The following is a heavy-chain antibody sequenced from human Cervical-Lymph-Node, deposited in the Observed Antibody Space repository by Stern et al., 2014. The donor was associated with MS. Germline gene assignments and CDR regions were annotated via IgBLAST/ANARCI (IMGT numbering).Heavy chain of an antibody. Sequence: QVQLVQSGGGVVQPGRSLRLSCAVSEFTFSSFDMHWVRQAPGKGLEWLTRISNDGSNEYYADSVRGRFTISRDNSENTLYLEMSSLRPEDTAVYYCARVWDGKAGTRLDYWGQGTLVTVSS. V-gene: IGHV3-30*03. CDR3: ARVWDGKAGTRLDY. J-gene: IGHJ4*02. CDR2: ISNDGSNE. CDR1: EFTFSSFD. D-gene: IGHD6-19*01.